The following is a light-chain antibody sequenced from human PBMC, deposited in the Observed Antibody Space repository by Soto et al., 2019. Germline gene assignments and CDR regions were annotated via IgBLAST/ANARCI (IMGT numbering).Light chain of an antibody. CDR3: SSYTGSRTVV. V-gene: IGLV2-18*02. J-gene: IGLJ2*01. CDR2: EVN. Sequence: QSALTQPPSVSGSPGQSVTISCTGTVSDLGSYDRVSWYQQPPGTAPKLIIYEVNHRPSGVPDRFSGSKSGNTASLTISGLRVEDEADYYCSSYTGSRTVVFGGGTKLTVL. CDR1: VSDLGSYDR.